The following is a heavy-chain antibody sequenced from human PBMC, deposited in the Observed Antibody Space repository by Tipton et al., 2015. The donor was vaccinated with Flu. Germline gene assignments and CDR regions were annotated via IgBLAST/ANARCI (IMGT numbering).Heavy chain of an antibody. CDR1: GDSITSYY. CDR2: ISNSGGT. V-gene: IGHV4-59*01. CDR3: ARVHEYFGFSDY. Sequence: TLSLTCTASGDSITSYYWSWIRQPPGKGLEWIGYISNSGGTNYNPSLESRITMSIDTSKNQFSLKLTSLTAADTAVYYCARVHEYFGFSDYWGQGSLVAVSP. J-gene: IGHJ4*02. D-gene: IGHD6-6*01.